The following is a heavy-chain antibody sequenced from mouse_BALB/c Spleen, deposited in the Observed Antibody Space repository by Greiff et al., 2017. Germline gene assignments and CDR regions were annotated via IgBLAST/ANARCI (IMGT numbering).Heavy chain of an antibody. CDR1: GFTFSSYA. CDR2: ISSGGSYT. J-gene: IGHJ2*01. Sequence: EVKLVESGGDLVKPGGSLKLSCAASGFTFSSYAMSWVRQSPEKRLEWVAEISSGGSYTYYPDTVTGRFTIPRDNAKNTLYLEMSSLRSEDTAMYYCARDRTALDYWGQGTTLTASS. CDR3: ARDRTALDY. V-gene: IGHV5-9-4*01. D-gene: IGHD4-1*01.